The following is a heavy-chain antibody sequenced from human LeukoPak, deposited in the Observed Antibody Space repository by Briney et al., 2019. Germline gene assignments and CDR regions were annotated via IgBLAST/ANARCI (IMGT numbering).Heavy chain of an antibody. CDR3: VYTATFDSSGYYMLDF. D-gene: IGHD3-22*01. CDR1: GFSLTTLGAS. Sequence: SGPTLVKPTQTLTLTCTFSGFSLTTLGASVGWVRQPPGKALEWLALLYWDDAERYSPSLKTRLTITKDTSKNQVVLTLTNMDPADTATYYCVYTATFDSSGYYMLDFWGQGTLVSVSS. V-gene: IGHV2-5*02. J-gene: IGHJ4*02. CDR2: LYWDDAE.